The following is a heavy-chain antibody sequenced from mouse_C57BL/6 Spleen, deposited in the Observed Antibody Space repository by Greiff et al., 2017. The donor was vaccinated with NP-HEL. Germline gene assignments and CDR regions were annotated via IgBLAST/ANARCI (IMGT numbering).Heavy chain of an antibody. V-gene: IGHV3-6*01. J-gene: IGHJ4*01. Sequence: VQLKESGPGLVKPSQSLSLTCSVTGYSITSGYYWNWIRQFPGNKLEWMGYISYDGSNNYNPSLKNRISITRDTSKNQFFLKLNSVTTEDTATYYCAREDDGSSYYAMDYWGQGTSVTVSS. CDR2: ISYDGSN. CDR1: GYSITSGYY. CDR3: AREDDGSSYYAMDY. D-gene: IGHD1-1*01.